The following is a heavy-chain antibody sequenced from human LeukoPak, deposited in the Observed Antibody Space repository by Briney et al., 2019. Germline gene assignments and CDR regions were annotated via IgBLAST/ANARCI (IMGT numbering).Heavy chain of an antibody. J-gene: IGHJ4*02. Sequence: SVKVSCKASGFTFTSSAMQWVRQARGQRLEWIGWIVVGSGNTNYAQKFQERVTITRDMSTSTAYMELSSLRSEDTAVYYCAAARYDILTGYALFDSWGQGTLVTVSS. CDR3: AAARYDILTGYALFDS. V-gene: IGHV1-58*02. CDR2: IVVGSGNT. CDR1: GFTFTSSA. D-gene: IGHD3-9*01.